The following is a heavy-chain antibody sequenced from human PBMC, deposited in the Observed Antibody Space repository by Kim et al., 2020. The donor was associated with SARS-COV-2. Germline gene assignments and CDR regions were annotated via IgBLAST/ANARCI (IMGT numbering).Heavy chain of an antibody. CDR2: INAGNGNT. J-gene: IGHJ4*02. CDR1: GYTFTSYA. D-gene: IGHD2-2*01. CDR3: ARDLSCSSTSCRANYFDY. Sequence: ASVKVSCKASGYTFTSYAMHWVRQAPGQRLEWMGWINAGNGNTKYSQKFQGRVTITRDTSASTAYMELSSLRSEDTAVYYCARDLSCSSTSCRANYFDYWGQGTLVTVSS. V-gene: IGHV1-3*01.